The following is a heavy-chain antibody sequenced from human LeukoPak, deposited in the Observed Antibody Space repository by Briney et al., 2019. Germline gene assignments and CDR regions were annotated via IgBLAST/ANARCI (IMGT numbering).Heavy chain of an antibody. CDR3: AKSSYYDTSGSYREYYFDY. J-gene: IGHJ4*02. V-gene: IGHV3-53*01. D-gene: IGHD3-22*01. CDR2: IYSAGST. Sequence: GGSLRLSCAASGFTVSSNYMSWVRQAPGKGLEWVSLIYSAGSTYYADSVKGWFTISRDNSKNTLYLQMNSLRAEDTALYYCAKSSYYDTSGSYREYYFDYWGQGALVTVSS. CDR1: GFTVSSNY.